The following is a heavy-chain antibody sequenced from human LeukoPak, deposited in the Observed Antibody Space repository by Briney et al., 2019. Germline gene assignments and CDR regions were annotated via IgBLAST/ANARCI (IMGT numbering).Heavy chain of an antibody. J-gene: IGHJ3*02. Sequence: PGGSLRLSCAASGFTFSSYSMNWVRQAPGKGLEWVSYISSSSSTIYYADSVKGRFTISRDNAKNSLYLQMNSLRAEDTAVYYCARSVGATFRVFFAFDIWGQGTMVTVSS. CDR2: ISSSSSTI. CDR3: ARSVGATFRVFFAFDI. CDR1: GFTFSSYS. V-gene: IGHV3-48*01. D-gene: IGHD1-26*01.